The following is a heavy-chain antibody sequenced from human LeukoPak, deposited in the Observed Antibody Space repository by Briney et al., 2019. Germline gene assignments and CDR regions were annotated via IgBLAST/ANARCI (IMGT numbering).Heavy chain of an antibody. D-gene: IGHD3-16*01. V-gene: IGHV3-23*01. CDR1: GFTFSTFA. CDR3: AKGVVYDYVWGKIDY. J-gene: IGHJ4*02. CDR2: IFPSGGEI. Sequence: PGGSLRLSCEASGFTFSTFAMIWVRQPPGKGLEWVSSIFPSGGEIHYADSVRGRFTISRDNSKNTLYLQMNSLRAEDTAVYYCAKGVVYDYVWGKIDYWGQGTLVTVSS.